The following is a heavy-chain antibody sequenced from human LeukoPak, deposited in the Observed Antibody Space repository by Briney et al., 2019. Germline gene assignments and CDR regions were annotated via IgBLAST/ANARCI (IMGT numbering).Heavy chain of an antibody. CDR1: GFTFSSYS. CDR3: ASSRVPRPTVTPDWYFDY. J-gene: IGHJ4*02. Sequence: GGSLRLSCAASGFTFSSYSMNWVRQAPGKGLEWVSAISGSGGSTYYADSVKGRFTISRDNSKNTLYLQMNSLRAEDTAVYYCASSRVPRPTVTPDWYFDYWGQGTLVTVSS. V-gene: IGHV3-23*01. CDR2: ISGSGGST. D-gene: IGHD4-17*01.